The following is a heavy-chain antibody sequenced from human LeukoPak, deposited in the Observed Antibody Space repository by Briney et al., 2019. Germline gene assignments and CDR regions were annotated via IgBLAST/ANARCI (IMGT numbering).Heavy chain of an antibody. V-gene: IGHV1-2*04. J-gene: IGHJ4*02. D-gene: IGHD1-26*01. CDR2: INPNSGGT. Sequence: RASVKVSCKASGYTFTGYYMHWVRQAPGQGLEWMGWINPNSGGTNYAQKFQGWVTMTRDTSISTAYMELSRLRSDDTAVYYCARKGGDVVGATSFDYWGQGTLVTVSS. CDR3: ARKGGDVVGATSFDY. CDR1: GYTFTGYY.